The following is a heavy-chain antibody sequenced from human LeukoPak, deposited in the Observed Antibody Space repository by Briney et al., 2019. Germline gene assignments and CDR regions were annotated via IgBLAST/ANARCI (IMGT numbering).Heavy chain of an antibody. J-gene: IGHJ4*02. V-gene: IGHV3-74*01. Sequence: GGSLRLSCAASGFPFSSYSMNWVRQPPGKGLEWVSRIDSFGSSNNYADSVRGRFAISRDNAKNTLYLQMSSLRADDTAVYYCARSDHYHDNSGYDVWGQGTLVTVSS. CDR3: ARSDHYHDNSGYDV. D-gene: IGHD3-22*01. CDR2: IDSFGSSN. CDR1: GFPFSSYS.